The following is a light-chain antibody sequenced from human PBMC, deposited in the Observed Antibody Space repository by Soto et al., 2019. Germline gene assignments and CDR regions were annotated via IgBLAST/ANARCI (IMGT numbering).Light chain of an antibody. CDR2: GAS. J-gene: IGKJ2*01. CDR3: QQYDNWPPST. Sequence: VMTQSPAILSVSPGERATLSCRTSQSVSNNLAWYQQKRGQAPRLLIYGASTRATGIPARFSGSGSGTEFTLTITSLQSEDFAVYYCQQYDNWPPSTFGQGTKLEIK. CDR1: QSVSNN. V-gene: IGKV3-15*01.